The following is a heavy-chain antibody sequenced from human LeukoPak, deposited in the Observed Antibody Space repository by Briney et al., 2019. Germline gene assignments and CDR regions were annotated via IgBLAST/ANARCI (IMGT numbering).Heavy chain of an antibody. D-gene: IGHD6-19*01. J-gene: IGHJ4*02. V-gene: IGHV3-23*01. CDR1: GFTFSSYS. CDR2: ISGSGGST. Sequence: PGGSLRLSCAASGFTFSSYSMNWVRQAPGKGLEWVSAISGSGGSTYYADSVKGRFTISRDNSKNTLYLQMNSLRAEDTAVYYCAKDLPGPVAGTISDYWGQGTLVTVSS. CDR3: AKDLPGPVAGTISDY.